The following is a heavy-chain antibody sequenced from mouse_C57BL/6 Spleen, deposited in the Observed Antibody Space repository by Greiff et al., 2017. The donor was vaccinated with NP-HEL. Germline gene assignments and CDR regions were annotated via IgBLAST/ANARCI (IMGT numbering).Heavy chain of an antibody. V-gene: IGHV7-3*01. D-gene: IGHD2-3*01. CDR2: IRNKANGYTT. Sequence: EVHLVESGGGLVQPGGSLSLSCAASGFTFTAYYMRWVRQPPGKALEWLGFIRNKANGYTTAYSASVPGRFTISRDNSQSILYLQMNALSAEDSATYCGARAHYDGYYEDDWGQGTTLTVSS. J-gene: IGHJ2*01. CDR3: ARAHYDGYYEDD. CDR1: GFTFTAYY.